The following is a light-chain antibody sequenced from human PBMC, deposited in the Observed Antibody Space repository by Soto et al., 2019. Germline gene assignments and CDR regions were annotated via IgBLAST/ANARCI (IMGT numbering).Light chain of an antibody. Sequence: QSALTQPASVSVSPGQSITISCTGTSSDLGGYNYVSWYQQHPGKAPKLMIYEVSNRPSEVSNRFSASKSGNTASLTISGLQAEDEADYYCTSYTISSTWVFGGGTKLTVL. J-gene: IGLJ3*02. V-gene: IGLV2-14*01. CDR1: SSDLGGYNY. CDR3: TSYTISSTWV. CDR2: EVS.